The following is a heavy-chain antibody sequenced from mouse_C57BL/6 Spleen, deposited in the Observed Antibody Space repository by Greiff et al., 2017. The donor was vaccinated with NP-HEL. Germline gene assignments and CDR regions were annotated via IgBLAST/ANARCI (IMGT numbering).Heavy chain of an antibody. J-gene: IGHJ4*01. Sequence: EVKVVESGGGLVKPGGSLKLSCAASGFTFSYYGMHWVRQAPEKGLEWVAYISSGSSTIYYADTVKGRFTISRDNAKNTLFLQMTSLRSEDTAMYYCARTYYSKGYAMDYWGQGTSVTVSS. V-gene: IGHV5-17*01. CDR3: ARTYYSKGYAMDY. CDR2: ISSGSSTI. D-gene: IGHD2-5*01. CDR1: GFTFSYYG.